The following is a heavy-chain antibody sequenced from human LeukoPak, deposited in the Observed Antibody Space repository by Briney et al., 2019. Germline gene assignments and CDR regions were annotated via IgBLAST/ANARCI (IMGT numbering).Heavy chain of an antibody. CDR1: GGSISSYY. V-gene: IGHV4-59*01. D-gene: IGHD3-9*01. CDR2: IYYSGST. CDR3: ARGGDILTGYYLIGGLFDY. Sequence: SETLSLTCTVSGGSISSYYWSWIRQPPGKGLEWIGYIYYSGSTNYNPPLKSRVTISVDTSKNQFSLKLSSVTAADTAVYYCARGGDILTGYYLIGGLFDYWGQGTLVTVSS. J-gene: IGHJ4*02.